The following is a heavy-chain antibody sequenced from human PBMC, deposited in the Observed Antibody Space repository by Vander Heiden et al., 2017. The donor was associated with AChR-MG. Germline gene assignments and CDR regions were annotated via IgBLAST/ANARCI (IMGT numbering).Heavy chain of an antibody. V-gene: IGHV3-33*01. CDR3: ASSMQTYYDYVWGSYRPFDY. D-gene: IGHD3-16*02. Sequence: QAQLVESGGGVVQPGRSLRLSCAASGFTFSSYGMHWVRQAPGKGLEWWAVIWYDGSNKYYADSVKGRFTISRDNSKNTLYLQMNSLRAEDTAVYYCASSMQTYYDYVWGSYRPFDYWGQGTLVTVSS. CDR1: GFTFSSYG. CDR2: IWYDGSNK. J-gene: IGHJ4*02.